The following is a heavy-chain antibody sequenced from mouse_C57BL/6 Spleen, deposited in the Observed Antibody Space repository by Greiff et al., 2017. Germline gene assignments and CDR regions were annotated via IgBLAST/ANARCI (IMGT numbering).Heavy chain of an antibody. D-gene: IGHD1-1*01. Sequence: QVQLQQPGAELVKPGASVKLSCKASGYTFTSYWMHWVKQRPGQGLEWIGMIHPNSGSTNYNEKFKSKATLTVDKSSSTAYMQLSSLTSEDSAFYYFARSSYYYGSYFDYWGQGTTLTVSS. CDR1: GYTFTSYW. CDR3: ARSSYYYGSYFDY. CDR2: IHPNSGST. J-gene: IGHJ2*01. V-gene: IGHV1-64*01.